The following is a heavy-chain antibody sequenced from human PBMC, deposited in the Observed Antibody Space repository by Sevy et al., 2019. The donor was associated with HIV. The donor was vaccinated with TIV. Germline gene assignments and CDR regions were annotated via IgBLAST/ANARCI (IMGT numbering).Heavy chain of an antibody. D-gene: IGHD4-17*01. CDR1: GFTFSTYA. CDR3: AKCPYGDYRPPFDY. V-gene: IGHV3-23*01. J-gene: IGHJ4*02. Sequence: GGSLRLSCTASGFTFSTYAMSWVRQAPGKGLEWVSAISGRGGSTYYADSVKGQFTVSRDNSKKTLFLQMNNLRADDTAVSNCAKCPYGDYRPPFDYWGQGTRGTVSS. CDR2: ISGRGGST.